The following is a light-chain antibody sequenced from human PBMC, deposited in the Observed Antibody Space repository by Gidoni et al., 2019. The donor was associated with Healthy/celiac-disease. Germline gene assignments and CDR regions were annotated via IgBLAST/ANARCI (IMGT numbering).Light chain of an antibody. CDR1: SSNIGSNT. CDR2: SNK. V-gene: IGLV1-44*01. CDR3: AAWDDSLNGVV. J-gene: IGLJ2*01. Sequence: SVLTQPPSASGTPGRGFTISCSGSSSNIGSNTVNWYQQLQGTAPKLLIYSNKQRPSGVPDRFSGSKSGTSASLAISGLQSEDEADYYCAAWDDSLNGVVFGGGTKLTVL.